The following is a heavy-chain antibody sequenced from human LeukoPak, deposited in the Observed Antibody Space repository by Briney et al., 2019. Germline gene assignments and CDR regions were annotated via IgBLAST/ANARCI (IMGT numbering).Heavy chain of an antibody. CDR3: ARDYSYGLGGGVYYYYGMDV. CDR2: IYSSGST. Sequence: PSETLSLTCTVSGDSISTYYWSWIRQPAGKGLEWIGHIYSSGSTDYNPSLKSRVSMSVDRSKNQFSLKVNSVTAADTAEYYCARDYSYGLGGGVYYYYGMDVWGQGTTVTVSS. D-gene: IGHD5-18*01. CDR1: GDSISTYY. V-gene: IGHV4-4*07. J-gene: IGHJ6*02.